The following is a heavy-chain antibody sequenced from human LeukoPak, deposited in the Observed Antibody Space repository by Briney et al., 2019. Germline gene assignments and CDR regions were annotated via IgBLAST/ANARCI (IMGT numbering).Heavy chain of an antibody. CDR2: IYHSGST. Sequence: PSETLSLTCAVSGGSISSGGYSWSWIRQPPGKGLEWIGYIYHSGSTYYNPSLKSRVTISVDRSKNQFSLKLSSVTAADTAVYYCARVRYSYDSSGYYYLYYFDYWGQGTLVTVSS. D-gene: IGHD3-22*01. CDR1: GGSISSGGYS. J-gene: IGHJ4*02. V-gene: IGHV4-30-2*01. CDR3: ARVRYSYDSSGYYYLYYFDY.